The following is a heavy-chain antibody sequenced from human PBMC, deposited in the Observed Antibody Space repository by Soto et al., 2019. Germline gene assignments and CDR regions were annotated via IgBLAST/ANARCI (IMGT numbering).Heavy chain of an antibody. J-gene: IGHJ6*02. CDR1: GYTFTSYY. CDR3: ARHSSEGSGYYFYGMDV. Sequence: ASVKVSCKASGYTFTSYYMHWVRQAPGQGLEWMGIINPSGGSTSYAQKFQGRVTMTRDTSTSTVYMELSSLRSEDTAVYYCARHSSEGSGYYFYGMDVWGQGTPVTVYS. D-gene: IGHD3-3*01. CDR2: INPSGGST. V-gene: IGHV1-46*01.